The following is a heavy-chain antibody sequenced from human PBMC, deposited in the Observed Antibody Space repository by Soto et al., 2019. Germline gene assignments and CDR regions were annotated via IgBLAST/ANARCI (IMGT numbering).Heavy chain of an antibody. Sequence: QVQLVESGGGVVQPGRSLRLSCAASGFTFSSYGMHWVRQAPGKGLEWVAVIWYDGSNKYYADSVKGRFTISRDNSKNTRYLQMNSLRAEDTAVYYCAGGGITMVRGVIAGYDAFDIWGQGTMVTVSS. CDR3: AGGGITMVRGVIAGYDAFDI. CDR1: GFTFSSYG. V-gene: IGHV3-33*01. CDR2: IWYDGSNK. D-gene: IGHD3-10*01. J-gene: IGHJ3*02.